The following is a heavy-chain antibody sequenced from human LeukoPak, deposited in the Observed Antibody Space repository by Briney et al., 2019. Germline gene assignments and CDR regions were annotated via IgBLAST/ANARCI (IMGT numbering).Heavy chain of an antibody. CDR2: IYYSGST. CDR1: GGSISSYY. Sequence: SETLSLTCTVSGGSISSYYWSWIRQPPGKGLEWIGYIYYSGSTNYNPSLKSRVTISVDTSKNQFSLKLSSVTAADTAVYYCASGHSSGYYRRPVHFDYWGQRTLVTLSS. CDR3: ASGHSSGYYRRPVHFDY. J-gene: IGHJ4*02. V-gene: IGHV4-59*01. D-gene: IGHD3-22*01.